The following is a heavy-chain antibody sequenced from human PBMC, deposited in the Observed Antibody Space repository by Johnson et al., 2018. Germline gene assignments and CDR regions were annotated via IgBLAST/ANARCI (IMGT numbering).Heavy chain of an antibody. Sequence: VQLVESGAEVKKPGESLKISCKGSGYNFYTYWIAWVRQMPGKGLECMGRIYPGDSDTRCSPAFQGQVTISADTSNSFAYLQWSSLKAADTGIYYCARPIAAAEGGYYAMDVWGQGTTVTVSS. CDR3: ARPIAAAEGGYYAMDV. J-gene: IGHJ6*02. CDR1: GYNFYTYW. CDR2: IYPGDSDT. D-gene: IGHD6-13*01. V-gene: IGHV5-51*01.